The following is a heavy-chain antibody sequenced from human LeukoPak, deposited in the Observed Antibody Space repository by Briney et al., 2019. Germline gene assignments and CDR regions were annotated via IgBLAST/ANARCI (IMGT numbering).Heavy chain of an antibody. Sequence: SETLSFTCAVYGGSFSGYYWSWIRQPPGKGLEWIGEINHSGSTNYNPSLKSRVTISVDTSKNQFSLKLSSVTAADTAVYYCARKKVVVYAFDIWGQGTMVTVSS. V-gene: IGHV4-34*01. CDR2: INHSGST. CDR3: ARKKVVVYAFDI. J-gene: IGHJ3*02. CDR1: GGSFSGYY. D-gene: IGHD2-15*01.